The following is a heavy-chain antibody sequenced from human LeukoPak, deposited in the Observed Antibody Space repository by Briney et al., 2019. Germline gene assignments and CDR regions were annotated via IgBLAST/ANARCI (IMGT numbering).Heavy chain of an antibody. CDR3: ARGGFYCGGDCYVDY. Sequence: SETLSLTCAASGGSFSPYYWSWIRQPPGKGLEWIGEINHSGSTNYNPSLKSRVTISVDTSKNQFSLRLSSVTAADTAVYYCARGGFYCGGDCYVDYWGQGTLVTVSS. CDR1: GGSFSPYY. CDR2: INHSGST. V-gene: IGHV4-34*01. J-gene: IGHJ4*02. D-gene: IGHD2-21*02.